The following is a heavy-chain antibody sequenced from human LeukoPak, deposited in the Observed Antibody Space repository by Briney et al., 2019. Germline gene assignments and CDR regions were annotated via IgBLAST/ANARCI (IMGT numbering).Heavy chain of an antibody. J-gene: IGHJ4*02. CDR3: ARSMVTDY. Sequence: SETLSLTCAVYGGSFSGYYWSWIRQPPGKGLEWIGEINHSGSTNYDPSLKSRVTISVDTSKNQFSLKLSSVTAADTAVYYCARSMVTDYWGQGTLVTVSS. D-gene: IGHD5-18*01. CDR2: INHSGST. V-gene: IGHV4-34*01. CDR1: GGSFSGYY.